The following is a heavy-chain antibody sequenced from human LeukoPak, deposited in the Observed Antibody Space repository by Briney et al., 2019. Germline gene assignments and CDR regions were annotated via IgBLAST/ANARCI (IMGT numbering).Heavy chain of an antibody. CDR1: GGSISSSSYY. V-gene: IGHV4-39*01. CDR2: IYYSGST. CDR3: ARGNYDYVWGGIDY. Sequence: SETLSLTCTVSGGSISSSSYYWGWIRQPPGKGLEWIGSIYYSGSTYYNPSLKSRVTISVDTSKNQFSLKLSSVTAADTAVYYCARGNYDYVWGGIDYWGQGTLVTVSS. D-gene: IGHD3-16*01. J-gene: IGHJ4*02.